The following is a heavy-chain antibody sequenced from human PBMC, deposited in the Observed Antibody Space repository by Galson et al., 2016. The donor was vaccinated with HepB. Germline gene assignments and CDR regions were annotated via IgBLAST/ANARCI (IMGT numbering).Heavy chain of an antibody. Sequence: SLRLSCAASGFTFSSYGMHWVRQAPGKGLEWVAFLSYDGSTKKYADSVKGRFTISRDNSKKTLYLQMNSLRAEDTAVYYCAKDGRIYCSSASCHDHFHYWGQGTLVTVSS. V-gene: IGHV3-30*18. J-gene: IGHJ4*02. D-gene: IGHD2-2*01. CDR2: LSYDGSTK. CDR1: GFTFSSYG. CDR3: AKDGRIYCSSASCHDHFHY.